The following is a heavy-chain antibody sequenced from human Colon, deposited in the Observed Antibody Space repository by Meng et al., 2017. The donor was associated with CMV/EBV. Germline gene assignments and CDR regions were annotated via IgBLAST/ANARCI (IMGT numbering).Heavy chain of an antibody. CDR1: GFTFSNFA. CDR3: AKGREYIDFWSGFT. J-gene: IGHJ4*02. V-gene: IGHV3-23*01. D-gene: IGHD3-3*01. CDR2: ISGGGTTT. Sequence: SGFTFSNFAMTWVRQAAGEGLEWLSVISGGGTTTYYADSVKGRFTISRDNSKNTVYLQMNSLEAEDTALYYCAKGREYIDFWSGFTWGQGTLVTVSS.